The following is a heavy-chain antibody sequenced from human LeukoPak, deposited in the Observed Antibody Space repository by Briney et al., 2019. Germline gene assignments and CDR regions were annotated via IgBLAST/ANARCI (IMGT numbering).Heavy chain of an antibody. V-gene: IGHV4-59*01. D-gene: IGHD3-10*01. J-gene: IGHJ4*02. CDR2: IYYSGST. CDR1: GGSISSYY. CDR3: ARTHGSGSQPFDY. Sequence: PSETLSLTCTVSGGSISSYYWSWIRQPPGKGLEWIGYIYYSGSTNYNPSLKSRVTISVDTSKNQFSLKLGSVTAADTAVYYCARTHGSGSQPFDYWGQGTLDTVSS.